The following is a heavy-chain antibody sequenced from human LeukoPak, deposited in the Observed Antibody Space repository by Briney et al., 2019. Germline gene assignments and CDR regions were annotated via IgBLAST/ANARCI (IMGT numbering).Heavy chain of an antibody. CDR2: ISYDGSNK. Sequence: PGRSLRLSCAASGFTFSSYAMHWVRQAPGMGLEWVAVISYDGSNKYYADSVKGRFTISRDNSKNTLYLQMNSLRAKDTAVYYCAREPILLKAFDIWGQGTMVTVSS. V-gene: IGHV3-30-3*01. CDR3: AREPILLKAFDI. J-gene: IGHJ3*02. D-gene: IGHD2-15*01. CDR1: GFTFSSYA.